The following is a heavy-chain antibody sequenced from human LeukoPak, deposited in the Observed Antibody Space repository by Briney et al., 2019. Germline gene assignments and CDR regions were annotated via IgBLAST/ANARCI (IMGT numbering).Heavy chain of an antibody. CDR1: GYTFTDYY. Sequence: ASVKVSCKASGYTFTDYYMHWVQQAPGKGLEWMGRVDPEDGETIYAEKFQGRVTITADTSTDTAYMELSSLRSEDTAVYYCATVGTGYCSSTSCSPFDYWGQGTLVTVSS. D-gene: IGHD2-2*01. V-gene: IGHV1-69-2*01. CDR3: ATVGTGYCSSTSCSPFDY. J-gene: IGHJ4*02. CDR2: VDPEDGET.